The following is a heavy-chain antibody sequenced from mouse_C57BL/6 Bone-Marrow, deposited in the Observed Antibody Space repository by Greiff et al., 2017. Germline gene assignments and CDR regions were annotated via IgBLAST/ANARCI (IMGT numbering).Heavy chain of an antibody. CDR1: GYTFTSYW. D-gene: IGHD2-5*01. Sequence: QVQLKQPGAELVKPGASVKMSCKASGYTFTSYWITWVKQRPGQGLEWIGDIYPGSGSTNYNEKFKSKATLTVDTSSGTAYMQLSSLTSEDSAVYSCARPYYSNFWYFDVWGTGTTVTVS. V-gene: IGHV1-55*01. CDR2: IYPGSGST. J-gene: IGHJ1*03. CDR3: ARPYYSNFWYFDV.